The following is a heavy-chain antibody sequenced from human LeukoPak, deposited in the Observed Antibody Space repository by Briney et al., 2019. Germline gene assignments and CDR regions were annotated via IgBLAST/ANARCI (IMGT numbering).Heavy chain of an antibody. Sequence: GSLRLSCAASGFTFSTYSMNWVRQAPGKGLEWVSSISSSSSIYYADSVKGRFTISKDNAKNSLYLQMNSLRAEDTAVYYCARGIVVVPAALFTDYMDVWGKGTTVTVPS. CDR1: GFTFSTYS. CDR3: ARGIVVVPAALFTDYMDV. D-gene: IGHD2-2*01. J-gene: IGHJ6*03. CDR2: ISSSSSI. V-gene: IGHV3-21*01.